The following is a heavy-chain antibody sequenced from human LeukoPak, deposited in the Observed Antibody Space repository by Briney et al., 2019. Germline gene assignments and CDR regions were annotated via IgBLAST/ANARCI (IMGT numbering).Heavy chain of an antibody. J-gene: IGHJ4*02. Sequence: GASVKASCKASGGTFSSYAISWVRQAPGQGLEWMGGIIPIFGTANYAQKFQGRVTITTDESTSTAYMELSSLRSEDTAVYYCARNGYCSSTSCPLIFDYWGQGTLVTVSS. V-gene: IGHV1-69*05. CDR3: ARNGYCSSTSCPLIFDY. D-gene: IGHD2-2*03. CDR2: IIPIFGTA. CDR1: GGTFSSYA.